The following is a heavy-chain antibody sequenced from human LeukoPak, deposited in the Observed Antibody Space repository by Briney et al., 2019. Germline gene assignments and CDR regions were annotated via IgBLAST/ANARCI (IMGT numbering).Heavy chain of an antibody. CDR1: GLSFSSYS. Sequence: GGSLRLSCAASGLSFSSYSMNWVRQAPGKGLEWVSSMSSSSSYIYYADSVKGRFTISRDNAKNSLYLQMNSLRAEDTAVYYCARGKRRPSIVGAYHKTNWFDPWGQGTLVTVSS. J-gene: IGHJ5*02. D-gene: IGHD1-26*01. CDR2: MSSSSSYI. V-gene: IGHV3-21*01. CDR3: ARGKRRPSIVGAYHKTNWFDP.